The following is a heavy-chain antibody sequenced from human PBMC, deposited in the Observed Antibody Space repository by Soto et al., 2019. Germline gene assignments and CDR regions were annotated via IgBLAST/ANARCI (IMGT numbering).Heavy chain of an antibody. CDR1: GFTFSSYA. CDR2: ISYDGSNK. Sequence: GGSLRLSCAASGFTFSSYAMHWVRQAPGKXLEWVAVISYDGSNKYYADSVKGRFTISRDNSKNTLYLQMNSLRAEDTAVYYCARDQGGYCSGGSCYSVGNWFDPWGQGTLVTVSS. V-gene: IGHV3-30-3*01. CDR3: ARDQGGYCSGGSCYSVGNWFDP. J-gene: IGHJ5*02. D-gene: IGHD2-15*01.